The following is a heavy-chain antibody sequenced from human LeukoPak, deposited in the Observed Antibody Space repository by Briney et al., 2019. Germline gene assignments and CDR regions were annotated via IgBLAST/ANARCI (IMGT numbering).Heavy chain of an antibody. Sequence: GGSLRLSCAASGSTFSSYWMSWVRQAPGKGLEWVANIKQDGSEKYYVDSVKGRFTISRDNAKNSLYLQMNSLRAEDTAVYYCARERCSSTSCSTVNFDCWGQGTLVTVSS. CDR3: ARERCSSTSCSTVNFDC. V-gene: IGHV3-7*01. D-gene: IGHD2-2*02. CDR2: IKQDGSEK. J-gene: IGHJ4*02. CDR1: GSTFSSYW.